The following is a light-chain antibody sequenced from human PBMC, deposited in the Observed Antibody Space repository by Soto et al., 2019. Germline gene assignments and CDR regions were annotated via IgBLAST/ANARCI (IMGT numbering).Light chain of an antibody. V-gene: IGKV1-16*01. J-gene: IGKJ2*01. CDR1: QGVSNN. Sequence: DIEMTQSPATLSASAGDRVTISCRASQGVSNNLAWYQQKPGQAPKPLISGASSRPTGIPSRFSGSGSGTEFTLTISSLQPEDFAIYYCQQYDNYPLTFGQGTKLEIK. CDR3: QQYDNYPLT. CDR2: GAS.